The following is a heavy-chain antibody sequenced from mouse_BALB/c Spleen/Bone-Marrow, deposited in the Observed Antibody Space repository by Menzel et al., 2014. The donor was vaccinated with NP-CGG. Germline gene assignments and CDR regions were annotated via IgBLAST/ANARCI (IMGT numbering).Heavy chain of an antibody. V-gene: IGHV2-9*02. Sequence: VQVVEPGPGLVAPSQSLSITCTVSGFSLTSYGVHWVRQPPGKGLEWLGVIWAGGSTNYNSALMSRLSISKDNSKSQVFLKMNSLQTDDTAMYYCARVSSTMITTVFAYWGQGTLVTVSA. J-gene: IGHJ3*01. D-gene: IGHD2-4*01. CDR3: ARVSSTMITTVFAY. CDR1: GFSLTSYG. CDR2: IWAGGST.